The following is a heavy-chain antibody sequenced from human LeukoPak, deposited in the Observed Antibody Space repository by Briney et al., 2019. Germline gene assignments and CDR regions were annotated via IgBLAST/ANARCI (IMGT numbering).Heavy chain of an antibody. D-gene: IGHD6-19*01. J-gene: IGHJ4*02. V-gene: IGHV1-69*13. CDR2: IIPIFGTA. CDR3: ARERAAGQWLVGDFDY. CDR1: GGTFRSYA. Sequence: GASVKVSCKASGGTFRSYAISWVRQAPGQGLEWMGGIIPIFGTANYAQKFQGRVTITADESTSTAYMELSSLRSEDTAVYYCARERAAGQWLVGDFDYWGQGTLVTVSS.